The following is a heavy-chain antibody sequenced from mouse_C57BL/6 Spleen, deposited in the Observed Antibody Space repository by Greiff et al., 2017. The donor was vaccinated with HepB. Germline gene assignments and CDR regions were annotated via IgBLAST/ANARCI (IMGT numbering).Heavy chain of an antibody. V-gene: IGHV5-16*01. D-gene: IGHD1-1*01. CDR2: INYDGSST. Sequence: EVKLVESEGGLVQPGSSMKLSCTASGFTFSDYYMAWVRQVPEKGLEWVANINYDGSSTYYLDSLKSRFIISRDNAKNILYLQMSSLKSEDTATYYCARDLRYLDYWGQGTTLTVSS. CDR1: GFTFSDYY. J-gene: IGHJ2*01. CDR3: ARDLRYLDY.